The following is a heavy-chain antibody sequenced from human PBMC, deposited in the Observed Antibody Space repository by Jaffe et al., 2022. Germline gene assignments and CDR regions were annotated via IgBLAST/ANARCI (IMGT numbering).Heavy chain of an antibody. CDR2: ISTTNTI. J-gene: IGHJ4*02. V-gene: IGHV3-48*01. CDR3: ARDRTRYYFDY. D-gene: IGHD1-20*01. Sequence: EVQLVESGGGLVQPGGSLRLSCAASGFTFSSYSMNWVRQAPGKGLEWVSYISTTNTIYYADSVKGRFTISRDNAKNSLYLQMNSLRAEDTAVYYCARDRTRYYFDYWGQGTLVTVSS. CDR1: GFTFSSYS.